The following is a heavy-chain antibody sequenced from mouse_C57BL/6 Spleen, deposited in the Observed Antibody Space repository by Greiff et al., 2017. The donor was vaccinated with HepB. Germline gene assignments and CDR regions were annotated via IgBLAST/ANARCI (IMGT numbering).Heavy chain of an antibody. CDR2: INPSNGGT. V-gene: IGHV1-53*01. D-gene: IGHD2-4*01. Sequence: QVQLQQSGTELVKPGASVKLSCKASGYTFTSYWMHWVKQRPGQGLEWIGNINPSNGGTNYNEKFKSKATLTVDKSSSTAYMQLSSLTSEDSAVYYCARRYDYDEGYYYAMDYWGQGTSVTVSS. CDR1: GYTFTSYW. J-gene: IGHJ4*01. CDR3: ARRYDYDEGYYYAMDY.